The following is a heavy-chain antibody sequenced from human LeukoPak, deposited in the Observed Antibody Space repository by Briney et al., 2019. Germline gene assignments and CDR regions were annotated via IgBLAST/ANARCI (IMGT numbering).Heavy chain of an antibody. Sequence: QSGGSLRLSCAASGFTFSTYAMRWVRQIPGKGLECVSAISGSDDGTYYADSVKGRFTGSRDNSRNTLYLQINTLRAEDTAVYFCAKSPVSSCRGSFCYPFDYWGQGNLVTVSS. CDR1: GFTFSTYA. CDR2: ISGSDDGT. D-gene: IGHD2-15*01. V-gene: IGHV3-23*01. J-gene: IGHJ4*02. CDR3: AKSPVSSCRGSFCYPFDY.